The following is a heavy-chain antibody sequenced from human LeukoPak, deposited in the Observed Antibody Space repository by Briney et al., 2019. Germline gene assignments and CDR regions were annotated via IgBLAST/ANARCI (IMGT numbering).Heavy chain of an antibody. V-gene: IGHV4-4*02. D-gene: IGHD5-12*01. J-gene: IGHJ4*02. CDR2: IYHSGST. Sequence: SGTLSLTCAVSGGSLSSSNWWSWVRQPPGKGLEWIGEIYHSGSTNYNPSLKSRVTISVDKSKNQFSLKLGSVTAADTAVYYCARDSRDSGYDAFDYWGQGTLVTVSS. CDR1: GGSLSSSNW. CDR3: ARDSRDSGYDAFDY.